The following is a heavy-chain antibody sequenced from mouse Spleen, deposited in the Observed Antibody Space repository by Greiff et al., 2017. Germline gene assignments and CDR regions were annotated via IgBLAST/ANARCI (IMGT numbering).Heavy chain of an antibody. CDR1: GDAFGSYR. J-gene: IGHJ4*01. Sequence: QVQLQQSGAELVRPGSSVKISCKASGDAFGSYRVNWVKQRPGPGLAWIGQSYPGDGDTNHNGKFKGKATLTADKSSSTAYMQLSSLTSEDSAVYFCARSGYYGNWGAIDYWGQGTSVTVSS. V-gene: IGHV1-80*01. CDR2: SYPGDGDT. CDR3: ARSGYYGNWGAIDY. D-gene: IGHD2-1*01.